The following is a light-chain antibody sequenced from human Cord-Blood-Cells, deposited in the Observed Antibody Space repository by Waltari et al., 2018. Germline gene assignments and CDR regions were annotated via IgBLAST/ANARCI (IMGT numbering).Light chain of an antibody. CDR3: CSYAGSSTYV. CDR2: EVS. V-gene: IGLV2-23*02. CDR1: SSDVGSHNL. J-gene: IGLJ1*01. Sequence: QSALTQPASVSGSPGQSITLPCTGTSSDVGSHNLVSWYQQHPGKAPKLMIYEVSKRPSGVSNRFSGSKSGNTASLTISGLQAEDEADYYCCSYAGSSTYVFGTGTKVTVL.